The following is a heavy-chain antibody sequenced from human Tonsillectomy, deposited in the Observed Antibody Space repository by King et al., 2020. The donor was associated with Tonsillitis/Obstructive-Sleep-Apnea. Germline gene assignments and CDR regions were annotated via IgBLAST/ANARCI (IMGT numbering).Heavy chain of an antibody. CDR2: IYYSGST. V-gene: IGHV4-59*01. CDR3: ARDVVALGAFDI. CDR1: GGSISSYY. Sequence: VQLQESGPGLVKPSETLSLTCTVSGGSISSYYWSWIRQPPGKGLEWIGYIYYSGSTNYNPSLKSRVTISVDTSKNQFSLKLSSVTAADTAVYYCARDVVALGAFDIWGQGTMVTVSS. J-gene: IGHJ3*02. D-gene: IGHD2-21*01.